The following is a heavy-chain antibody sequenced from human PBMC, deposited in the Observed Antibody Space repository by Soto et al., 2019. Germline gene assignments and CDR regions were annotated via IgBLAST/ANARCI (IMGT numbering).Heavy chain of an antibody. CDR2: IYYSGST. V-gene: IGHV4-31*03. CDR3: ASVIEYSSGWFDP. J-gene: IGHJ5*02. D-gene: IGHD6-19*01. CDR1: VGSISSGGYY. Sequence: TLSLTCTVSVGSISSGGYYWSWILQHPGKGLEWIGYIYYSGSTYYSPSLKSRVTISVDTSKNQFSLKLSSVTAADTAVYYCASVIEYSSGWFDPWGQGTLVTVSS.